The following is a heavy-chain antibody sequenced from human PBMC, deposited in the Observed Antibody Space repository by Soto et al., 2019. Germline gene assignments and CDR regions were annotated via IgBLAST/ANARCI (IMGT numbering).Heavy chain of an antibody. CDR1: GFTFSNYG. CDR3: AKEDGIRDGYCDH. J-gene: IGHJ4*02. V-gene: IGHV3-30*18. Sequence: QVQLVESGGGVVQPGRSLRLSCAASGFTFSNYGMHWVRQAPGKGVEWVARISYDGSNQYYADSMKGRFTNSRENSKNTRYLQVTSLRVEDTAVYYCAKEDGIRDGYCDHWGQGTLVTVSS. D-gene: IGHD2-21*01. CDR2: ISYDGSNQ.